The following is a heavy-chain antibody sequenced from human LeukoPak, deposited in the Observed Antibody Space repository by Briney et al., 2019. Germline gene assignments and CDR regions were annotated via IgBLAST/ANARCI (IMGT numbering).Heavy chain of an antibody. CDR2: IIPILGIA. D-gene: IGHD6-25*01. Sequence: SVKVSCKASGGTFSSYAISWVRQAPGQGLEWTGRIIPILGIANYAQKFQGRVTITADKSTSTAYMEPSSLRSEDTAVYYCARDQGPPPAPSDAFDIWGQGTMVTVSS. CDR1: GGTFSSYA. J-gene: IGHJ3*02. V-gene: IGHV1-69*04. CDR3: ARDQGPPPAPSDAFDI.